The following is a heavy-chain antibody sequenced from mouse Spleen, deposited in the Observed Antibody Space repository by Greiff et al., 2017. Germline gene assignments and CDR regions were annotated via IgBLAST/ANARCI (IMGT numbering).Heavy chain of an antibody. V-gene: IGHV1-62-2*01. CDR1: GYTFTEYT. CDR2: FYPGSGSI. J-gene: IGHJ4*01. Sequence: QVQLKESGAELVKPGASVKLSCKASGYTFTEYTIHWVKQRSGQGLEWIGWFYPGSGSIKYNEKFKDKATLTADKSSSTVYMELSRLTSEDSAVYFCARHEGYYDYAYYAMDYWGQGTSVTVSS. D-gene: IGHD2-4*01. CDR3: ARHEGYYDYAYYAMDY.